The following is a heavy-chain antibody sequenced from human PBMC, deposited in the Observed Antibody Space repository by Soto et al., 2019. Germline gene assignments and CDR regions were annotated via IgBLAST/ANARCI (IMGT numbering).Heavy chain of an antibody. CDR2: VRSKIHNYAP. CDR1: GFTFSRSD. V-gene: IGHV3-73*01. Sequence: PGGSLRPSCSASGFTFSRSDLHWVRQAPGKGLEWVGRVRSKIHNYAPSFADSVSGKFTNCRNDSDNTVSLEMSGLKFEDTALYYCSRHEEGRRMVFYGMDVWGQGTMVTVSS. J-gene: IGHJ6*02. CDR3: SRHEEGRRMVFYGMDV. D-gene: IGHD2-8*01.